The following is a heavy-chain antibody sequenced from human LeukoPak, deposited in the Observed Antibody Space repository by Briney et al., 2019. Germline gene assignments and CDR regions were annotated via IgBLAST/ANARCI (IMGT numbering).Heavy chain of an antibody. J-gene: IGHJ3*02. CDR3: AKAGPMITFGGAVGYDAFDI. CDR2: ISWNSGSI. D-gene: IGHD3-16*01. Sequence: GGSLRLSCAASGFTFDDYAMHWVRQAPGKGLEWVSGISWNSGSIGYADSVKGRFTISRDNAKNSLYLQMNSLRAEDTALYYCAKAGPMITFGGAVGYDAFDIWGQGTMVTVSS. CDR1: GFTFDDYA. V-gene: IGHV3-9*01.